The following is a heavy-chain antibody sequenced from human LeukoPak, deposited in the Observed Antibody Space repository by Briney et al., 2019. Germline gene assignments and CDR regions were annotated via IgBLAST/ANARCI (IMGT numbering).Heavy chain of an antibody. J-gene: IGHJ4*02. CDR3: ARDYWWNYDY. CDR1: GFTFSDYA. Sequence: GGSLRLPCAASGFTFSDYATHWVRQAPGKGLEWVAVISKDGSDKYYPGSVRGRFTISRDNSKNTIYLQMDSLRAEDTAIYYCARDYWWNYDYWGQGTLVTVSS. D-gene: IGHD1-7*01. CDR2: ISKDGSDK. V-gene: IGHV3-30-3*01.